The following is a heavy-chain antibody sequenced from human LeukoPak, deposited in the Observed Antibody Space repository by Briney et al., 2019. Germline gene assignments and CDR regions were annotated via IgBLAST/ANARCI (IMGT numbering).Heavy chain of an antibody. CDR3: ARYKSEEGTRF. V-gene: IGHV4-31*03. J-gene: IGHJ4*02. D-gene: IGHD3-3*01. CDR2: IYYSGST. CDR1: GGSISSGGYY. Sequence: ASETLSLTCTVSGGSISSGGYYWSWIRQHPGKGLEWIGYIYYSGSTYYNPSLKSRVTISVDTSKNQFSLKLSSVTAADTAVYYCARYKSEEGTRFWGQGTLVTVSS.